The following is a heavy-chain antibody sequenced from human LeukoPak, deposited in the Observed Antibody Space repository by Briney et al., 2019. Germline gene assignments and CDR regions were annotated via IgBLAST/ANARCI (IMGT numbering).Heavy chain of an antibody. CDR2: IYYSGST. D-gene: IGHD6-19*01. Sequence: SETLSLTCTVSGGSISSYYWSWIRQPPGKGLEWIGYIYYSGSTNYNPSLKSRVTISVDTSKNQFSLNLSSVTAADTAVYYCAGMYSSGWYYFDYWGQGTLVTVSS. V-gene: IGHV4-59*01. J-gene: IGHJ4*02. CDR3: AGMYSSGWYYFDY. CDR1: GGSISSYY.